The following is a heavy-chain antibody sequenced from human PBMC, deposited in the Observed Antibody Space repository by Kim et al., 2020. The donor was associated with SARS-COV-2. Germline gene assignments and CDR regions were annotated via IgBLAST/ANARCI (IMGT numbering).Heavy chain of an antibody. CDR3: ARDYDFWSGYYTGPEYYYYYGMDV. Sequence: SVKVSCKASGGTFSSYAISWVRQAPGQGLEWMGGIIPIFGTANYAQKFQGRVTITADESTSTAYMELSSLRSEDTAVYYCARDYDFWSGYYTGPEYYYYYGMDVWGQGTTVTVSS. CDR2: IIPIFGTA. D-gene: IGHD3-3*01. V-gene: IGHV1-69*13. J-gene: IGHJ6*02. CDR1: GGTFSSYA.